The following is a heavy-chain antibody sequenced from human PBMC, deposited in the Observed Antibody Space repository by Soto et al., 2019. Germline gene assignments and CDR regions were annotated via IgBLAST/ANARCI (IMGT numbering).Heavy chain of an antibody. CDR2: IIPILGIA. V-gene: IGHV1-69*02. CDR1: GGTFSSYT. Sequence: SVKVSCKASGGTFSSYTISWVRQAPGQGLEWMGRIIPILGIANYAQKFQGRVTITADKSTSTAYMELSSLRSEDTAVYYCAIAGERVTSPNSFDDWGQGTLVTVSS. CDR3: AIAGERVTSPNSFDD. D-gene: IGHD4-17*01. J-gene: IGHJ4*02.